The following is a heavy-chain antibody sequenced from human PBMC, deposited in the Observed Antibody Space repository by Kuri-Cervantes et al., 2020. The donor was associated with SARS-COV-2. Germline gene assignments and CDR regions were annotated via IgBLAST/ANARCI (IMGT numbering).Heavy chain of an antibody. D-gene: IGHD2-15*01. CDR3: AMGLGYCSGASCYYNFDY. CDR2: IYTSGST. V-gene: IGHV4-4*07. Sequence: ESLKISCTVSGGSISSYYWSWIRQPAGKGLEWIGRIYTSGSTNYNPSLKSRVTMSVDTSKNPFSLNLSSVTAADTAVYYCAMGLGYCSGASCYYNFDYWGQEALVTVSS. CDR1: GGSISSYY. J-gene: IGHJ4*02.